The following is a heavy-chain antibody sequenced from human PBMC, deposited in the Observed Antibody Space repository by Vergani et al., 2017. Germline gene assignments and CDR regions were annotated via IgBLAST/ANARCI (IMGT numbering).Heavy chain of an antibody. CDR2: IYYSGST. CDR1: GGSISSSSYY. V-gene: IGHV4-39*01. J-gene: IGHJ4*02. D-gene: IGHD3-16*02. Sequence: QLQLQESCPGLVKPSETLSLTCTVSGGSISSSSYYWGWIRQPPGKGLEWIGSIYYSGSTYYNPSLKGRVTISVDTSKNKFSLKLSSVTAADTAVYYCARQGVTFGGVIALDYWGQGTLVTVSS. CDR3: ARQGVTFGGVIALDY.